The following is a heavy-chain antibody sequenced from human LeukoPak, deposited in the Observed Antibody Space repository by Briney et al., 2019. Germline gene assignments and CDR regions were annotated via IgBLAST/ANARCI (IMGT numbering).Heavy chain of an antibody. Sequence: GGSLRLSCAASGFTFSSYSMNWVRQAPGKGLEWVSYISSSSSTIYYADSVKGRFTISRDNAKNPLYLQMNSLRAEDTAVYYCASITMVRGVPHWGQGTLVTVSS. V-gene: IGHV3-48*01. CDR1: GFTFSSYS. CDR3: ASITMVRGVPH. D-gene: IGHD3-10*01. J-gene: IGHJ4*02. CDR2: ISSSSSTI.